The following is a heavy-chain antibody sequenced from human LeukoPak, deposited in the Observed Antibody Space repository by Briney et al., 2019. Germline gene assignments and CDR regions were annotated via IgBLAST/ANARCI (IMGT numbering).Heavy chain of an antibody. CDR1: GGSFSFYY. D-gene: IGHD3-9*01. Sequence: SETLSLTCAVYGGSFSFYYWSWIRQPPGKGLEWIGEINHSGSTNYNPSLKSRVTISVDTSKNQFSLKLNSVTAADTAVYYCASAFDILTGYHSYWGQGTLVTVSS. V-gene: IGHV4-34*01. CDR2: INHSGST. CDR3: ASAFDILTGYHSY. J-gene: IGHJ4*02.